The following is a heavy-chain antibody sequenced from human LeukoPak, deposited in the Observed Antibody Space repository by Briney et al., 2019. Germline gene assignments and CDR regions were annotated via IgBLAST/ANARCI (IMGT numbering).Heavy chain of an antibody. CDR2: ISSSGSTI. CDR3: AELGITMIGGV. D-gene: IGHD3-10*02. Sequence: GGSLRLSCAASGLTISNYGMNWVRQAPGKGLEWVSYISSSGSTIYYADSVKGRFTISRDNAKNSLYLQMNSLRAEDTAVYYCAELGITMIGGVWGKGTTVTISS. J-gene: IGHJ6*04. V-gene: IGHV3-48*04. CDR1: GLTISNYG.